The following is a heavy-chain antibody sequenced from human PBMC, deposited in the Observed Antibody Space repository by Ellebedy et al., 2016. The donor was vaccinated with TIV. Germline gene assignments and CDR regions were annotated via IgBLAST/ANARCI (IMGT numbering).Heavy chain of an antibody. J-gene: IGHJ4*02. D-gene: IGHD3-16*01. V-gene: IGHV3-64D*06. CDR1: GFPFRSHA. Sequence: GESLKIPCSASGFPFRSHAMPWVRQAPGKGLEYISAIVSNGDSTYYANSVKGRFTISRDNSKNTLNLQMSSLRPEDTAVYYCVKAWGDWGQGTLVTVSS. CDR3: VKAWGD. CDR2: IVSNGDST.